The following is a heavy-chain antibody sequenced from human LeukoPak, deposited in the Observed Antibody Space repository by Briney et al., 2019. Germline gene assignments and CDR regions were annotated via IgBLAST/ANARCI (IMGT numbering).Heavy chain of an antibody. J-gene: IGHJ4*02. Sequence: ASVKVSCKASGYTFTGYYMHWVRQAPGQGLEWMGWINPNSGGTNYAQKFQGRVTMTRDTSISTAYMELSSLRSEDTAVYYCARGKGSSSEFDYWGQGTLVTVSS. CDR2: INPNSGGT. CDR1: GYTFTGYY. D-gene: IGHD6-6*01. CDR3: ARGKGSSSEFDY. V-gene: IGHV1-2*02.